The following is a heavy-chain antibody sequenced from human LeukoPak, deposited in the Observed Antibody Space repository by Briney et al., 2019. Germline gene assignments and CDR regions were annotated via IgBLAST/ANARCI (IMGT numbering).Heavy chain of an antibody. Sequence: SETLSLTCTVFGRSISSYYCGSSQQPPGKGLEWIGYVYFSGTTNYHPSVKSRVTISIDTSKNQLSLKLTSVPAADTAVYYCARGRGRDGDNLVSWGQGTLVTVCS. J-gene: IGHJ4*02. V-gene: IGHV4-59*01. CDR2: VYFSGTT. CDR1: GRSISSYY. CDR3: ARGRGRDGDNLVS. D-gene: IGHD5-24*01.